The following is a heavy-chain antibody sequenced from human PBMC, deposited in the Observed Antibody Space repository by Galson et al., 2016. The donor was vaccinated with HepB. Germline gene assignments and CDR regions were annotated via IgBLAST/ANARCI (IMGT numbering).Heavy chain of an antibody. CDR2: ISTTGSYI. V-gene: IGHV3-21*06. D-gene: IGHD1-1*01. CDR1: GFMFSNYA. J-gene: IGHJ4*02. CDR3: ARMATSGTHFDY. Sequence: SLRLSCAASGFMFSNYAMTWVRQAPGEGLEWVSSISTTGSYIYYADTVRGRFTVSRDNAPSSLSLQMESLRAEDTAIYYSARMATSGTHFDYWGQGALVTVSS.